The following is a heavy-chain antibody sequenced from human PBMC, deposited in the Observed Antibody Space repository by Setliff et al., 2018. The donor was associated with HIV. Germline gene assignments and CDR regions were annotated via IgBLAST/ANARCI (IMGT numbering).Heavy chain of an antibody. J-gene: IGHJ3*02. CDR2: ISAYNGKT. CDR1: GYTFTSYV. V-gene: IGHV1-18*01. Sequence: VASVKVSCKASGYTFTSYVINWVRQAPGQGLEWMGWISAYNGKTNYAQKVQGRVTMTTDTSTSTGYMELRSLRSDDTAVYYCARAPEAPDAFDIWGQGTMVTVSS. CDR3: ARAPEAPDAFDI.